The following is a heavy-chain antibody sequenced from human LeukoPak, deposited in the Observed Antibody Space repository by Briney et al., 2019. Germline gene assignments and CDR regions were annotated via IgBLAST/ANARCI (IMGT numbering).Heavy chain of an antibody. J-gene: IGHJ4*02. Sequence: SETLSLTCTVSGASISSYYWSWIRQPPGKGLEWMGYIYDSGSTNYSPSLKSRVTISIDTSQNQFSLKLSSVTAADAAVYYCARDRGGYSAYFDYWGQGTLVTVSS. CDR1: GASISSYY. D-gene: IGHD5-12*01. V-gene: IGHV4-59*01. CDR3: ARDRGGYSAYFDY. CDR2: IYDSGST.